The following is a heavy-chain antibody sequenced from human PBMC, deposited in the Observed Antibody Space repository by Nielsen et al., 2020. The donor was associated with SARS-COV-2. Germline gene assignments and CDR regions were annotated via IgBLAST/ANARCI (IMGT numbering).Heavy chain of an antibody. CDR1: GGSISSYY. D-gene: IGHD3-22*01. J-gene: IGHJ4*02. CDR3: ARVDYSMIVVGIYFDY. V-gene: IGHV4-59*12. Sequence: SETLSLTCTVSGGSISSYYWSWIRQPPGKGLEWIGYIYYSGSTYYNPSLKSRVTISVDTSKNQFSLKLSSVTAADTAVYYCARVDYSMIVVGIYFDYWGQGTLVTVSS. CDR2: IYYSGST.